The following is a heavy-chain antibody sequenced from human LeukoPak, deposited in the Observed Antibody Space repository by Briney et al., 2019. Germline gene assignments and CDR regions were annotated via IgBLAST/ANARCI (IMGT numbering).Heavy chain of an antibody. CDR1: GGSISRSDDY. CDR2: IYYRGNT. Sequence: PSETLSLTCTVSGGSISRSDDYWAWIRQPPGEGLEWIGSIYYRGNTYYNPSLKSRVTISVDTSKNQFSLKLSSVTAADTAVYYCARRRSSFGDPFDSWGQGTLVTVSS. D-gene: IGHD4-17*01. CDR3: ARRRSSFGDPFDS. J-gene: IGHJ4*02. V-gene: IGHV4-39*01.